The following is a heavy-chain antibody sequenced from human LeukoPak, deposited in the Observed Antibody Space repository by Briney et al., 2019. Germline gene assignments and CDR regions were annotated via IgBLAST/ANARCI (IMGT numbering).Heavy chain of an antibody. Sequence: GGSLRLSCAASGFTFSSYSMNWVRQAPGKGLEWVSSISSSSGYIYYADSVKGRFTISRDNAKNSLYLQMNSLRAEDTAVYYCARDMGKEWLVLDAFDIWGQGTMVTVSS. CDR3: ARDMGKEWLVLDAFDI. V-gene: IGHV3-21*01. CDR1: GFTFSSYS. J-gene: IGHJ3*02. D-gene: IGHD6-19*01. CDR2: ISSSSGYI.